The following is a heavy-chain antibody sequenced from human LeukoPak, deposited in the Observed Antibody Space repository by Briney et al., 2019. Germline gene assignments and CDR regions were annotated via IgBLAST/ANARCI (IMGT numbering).Heavy chain of an antibody. CDR1: GGSISSSNW. CDR2: IYHSGST. D-gene: IGHD3-3*01. Sequence: PSGTLSLTCAVSGGSISSSNWWSWVRQPSGKGLEWIGEIYHSGSTNYNPSLKSRVTISVDKSKNQFSLKLSSVTAADTAVYYCARVKIKGGITIFKEYHYMDVWGKGTTVTVSS. J-gene: IGHJ6*03. V-gene: IGHV4-4*02. CDR3: ARVKIKGGITIFKEYHYMDV.